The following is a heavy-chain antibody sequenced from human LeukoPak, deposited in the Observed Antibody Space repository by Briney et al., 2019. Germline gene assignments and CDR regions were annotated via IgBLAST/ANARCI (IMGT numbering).Heavy chain of an antibody. J-gene: IGHJ4*02. Sequence: ASLRVSCKASGYTFTTYGISWVRQAPGQRLEGLERISVYNGNTNSAQKLQRRVTMTTDTSTSTAYMELRSLRSDDTAVYYCARMILLLGDVLTVPPTGFDYWGQGTLVTVSS. D-gene: IGHD3-9*01. V-gene: IGHV1-18*01. CDR1: GYTFTTYG. CDR2: ISVYNGNT. CDR3: ARMILLLGDVLTVPPTGFDY.